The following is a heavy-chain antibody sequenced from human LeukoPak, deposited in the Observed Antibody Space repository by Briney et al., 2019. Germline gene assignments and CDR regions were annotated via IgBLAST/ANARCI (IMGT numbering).Heavy chain of an antibody. CDR2: IYYSGST. Sequence: PSETLSLTCTASGGSISSSSYYWGWIRQPPGKGLEWIGSIYYSGSTYYNPSLKSRVTISVDTSKNQFSLKLSSVTAADTAVYYCARLYYSSSYWGQGTLVTVSS. CDR1: GGSISSSSYY. J-gene: IGHJ4*02. CDR3: ARLYYSSSY. D-gene: IGHD6-6*01. V-gene: IGHV4-39*01.